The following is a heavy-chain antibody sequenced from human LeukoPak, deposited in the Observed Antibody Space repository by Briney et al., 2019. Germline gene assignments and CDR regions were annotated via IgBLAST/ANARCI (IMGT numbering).Heavy chain of an antibody. D-gene: IGHD3-16*01. V-gene: IGHV3-30*02. CDR3: AKVGEFRESSDY. Sequence: GGSLRLSCAASGFTFSSYGMHWVRQAPGKGLEWVAFIRYDGSNKYYADSVKGRFTISRDNSKNTLYLQMNSLRAEDAAVYYCAKVGEFRESSDYWGQGTLVTVSS. CDR2: IRYDGSNK. CDR1: GFTFSSYG. J-gene: IGHJ4*02.